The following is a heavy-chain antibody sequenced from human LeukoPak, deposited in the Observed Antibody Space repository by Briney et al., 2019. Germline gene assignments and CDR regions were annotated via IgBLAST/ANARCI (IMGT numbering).Heavy chain of an antibody. D-gene: IGHD6-25*01. CDR2: VYYGRSP. J-gene: IGHJ4*02. V-gene: IGHV4-39*02. Sequence: SETLSLTCTVSGDSSSRRTYYWAWIRQPPGKGLVWIGSVYYGRSPYYNPSLESRATISVDTSKNHFSLKMSSVTAADTAVYYCARSSGTGTFSYWGQGTLVTVSS. CDR1: GDSSSRRTYY. CDR3: ARSSGTGTFSY.